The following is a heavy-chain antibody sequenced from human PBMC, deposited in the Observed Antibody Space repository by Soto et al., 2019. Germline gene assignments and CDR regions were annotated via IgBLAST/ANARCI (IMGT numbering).Heavy chain of an antibody. D-gene: IGHD6-19*01. CDR3: AKDMGYSSGWYDN. CDR2: ISWNSGSI. CDR1: GFTFDDYA. V-gene: IGHV3-9*01. Sequence: PGGSLRLSCAASGFTFDDYAMHWVRQAPGKGLEWVSGISWNSGSIGYADSVKGRFTISRDNAKNSLYLQMNSLRAEDTALYYCAKDMGYSSGWYDNWGQGTLVTVSS. J-gene: IGHJ5*02.